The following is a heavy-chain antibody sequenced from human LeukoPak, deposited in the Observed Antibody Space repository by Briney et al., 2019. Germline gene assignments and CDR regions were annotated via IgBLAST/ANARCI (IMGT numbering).Heavy chain of an antibody. CDR3: AKDLRYYYGSGSYYNYYYYGMDV. D-gene: IGHD3-10*01. CDR2: ISGSGGST. CDR1: GFTFSSYA. Sequence: GGSLRLSCAASGFTFSSYAMSWVRQAPGKGLEWVSAISGSGGSTYYADSVKGRFTISRDNSKNTLYLQMNSLRAEDTAVYYCAKDLRYYYGSGSYYNYYYYGMDVWGQGTTVTVSS. J-gene: IGHJ6*02. V-gene: IGHV3-23*01.